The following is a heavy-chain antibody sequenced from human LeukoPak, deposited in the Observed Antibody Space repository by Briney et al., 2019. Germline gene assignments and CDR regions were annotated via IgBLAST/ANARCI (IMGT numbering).Heavy chain of an antibody. CDR3: ARGGGLDV. J-gene: IGHJ6*02. Sequence: GGSLRLSCAASGFSFSDYSMNWVRQAPGKGLEWASYISSGGSTIYYADSVKGRFTISRDNAKNSLYLQMSNLRAEDTAVYFCARGGGLDVWGQGATVTVSS. CDR2: ISSGGSTI. CDR1: GFSFSDYS. V-gene: IGHV3-48*01. D-gene: IGHD3-16*01.